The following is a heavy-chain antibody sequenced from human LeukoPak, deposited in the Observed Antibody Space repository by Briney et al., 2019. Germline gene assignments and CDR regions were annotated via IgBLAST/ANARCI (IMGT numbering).Heavy chain of an antibody. CDR1: GFSFNSYA. CDR2: ISITGSHT. J-gene: IGHJ6*02. CDR3: AKPDDYGHYYNGMDV. D-gene: IGHD4-17*01. V-gene: IGHV3-23*01. Sequence: GGSLRLSCAAAGFSFNSYAMNWVRQAPGKGLEWVSAISITGSHTYYADSVKGRFTISRDNSKSTLYLQINSLRAEDTAVYYCAKPDDYGHYYNGMDVWGQGATVIVSS.